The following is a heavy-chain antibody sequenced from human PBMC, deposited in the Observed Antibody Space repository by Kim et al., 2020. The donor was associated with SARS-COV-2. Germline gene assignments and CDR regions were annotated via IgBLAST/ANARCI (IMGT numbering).Heavy chain of an antibody. CDR3: ARLRGIGTTTAQAYRYDMDV. J-gene: IGHJ6*02. CDR1: GFSISTSGMC. V-gene: IGHV2-70*11. Sequence: SGPTLVNPTQTVTLTCTFSGFSISTSGMCVTWIRQSPGKALEWLARIDWDNDKYYNTSLKTRLTISKDTSRNQVVLIMTNVDPVDTATYYCARLRGIGTTTAQAYRYDMDVWGQGTTVTVSS. D-gene: IGHD1-26*01. CDR2: IDWDNDK.